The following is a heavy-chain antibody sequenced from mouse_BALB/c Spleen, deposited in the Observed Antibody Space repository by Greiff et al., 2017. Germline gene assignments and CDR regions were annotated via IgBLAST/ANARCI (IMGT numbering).Heavy chain of an antibody. CDR2: ISSGGSYT. CDR1: GFTFSSYG. V-gene: IGHV5-6*01. CDR3: ASPWDVNFAY. Sequence: EVKLMESGGDLVKPGGSLKLSCAASGFTFSSYGMSWVRQTPDKRLEWVATISSGGSYTYYPDSVKGRFTISRDNAKNTLYLQMSSLKSEDTAMYYCASPWDVNFAYWGQGTLVTVSA. J-gene: IGHJ3*01. D-gene: IGHD4-1*01.